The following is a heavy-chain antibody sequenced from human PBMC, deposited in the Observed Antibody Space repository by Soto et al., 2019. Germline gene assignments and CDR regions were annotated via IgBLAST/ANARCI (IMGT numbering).Heavy chain of an antibody. D-gene: IGHD3-16*01. V-gene: IGHV3-23*01. CDR1: GFTFSSYA. CDR2: ISGSGGST. Sequence: EVQLLESGGGLVQPGGSLRLACAASGFTFSSYAMSWVRKAPGKGLEWVSAISGSGGSTYYAESVKGRFTISRDNSKNTLYLKMNSLRAEDTDVYYCAKGGGNPSYYYGMDVWGQGTTVTGYS. CDR3: AKGGGNPSYYYGMDV. J-gene: IGHJ6*02.